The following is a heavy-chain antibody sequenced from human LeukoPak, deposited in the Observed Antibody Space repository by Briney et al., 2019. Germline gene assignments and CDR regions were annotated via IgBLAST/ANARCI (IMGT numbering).Heavy chain of an antibody. CDR2: ISDSGGRT. V-gene: IGHV3-23*01. CDR3: AKRGVVIRVILVGFHKEAYYFDS. CDR1: GITLSNYG. J-gene: IGHJ4*02. Sequence: GGSLRLSCAVSGITLSNYGMSWVRQALGKGLEWVAGISDSGGRTNYADSVKGRFTISRDNPKNTLYLQMNSLRVEDTAVYFCAKRGVVIRVILVGFHKEAYYFDSWGQGALVTVSS. D-gene: IGHD3-22*01.